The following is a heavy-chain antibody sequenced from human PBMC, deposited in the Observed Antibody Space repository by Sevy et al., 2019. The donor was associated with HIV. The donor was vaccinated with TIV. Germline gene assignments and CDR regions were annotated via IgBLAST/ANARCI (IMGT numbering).Heavy chain of an antibody. J-gene: IGHJ4*02. CDR2: ISASGGST. CDR3: AGTMGYFDY. V-gene: IGHV3-23*01. CDR1: EITISNYA. D-gene: IGHD3-3*01. Sequence: GGSLRLSCAASEITISNYAMNWVRQAPGKEVEWVSGISASGGSTYYADSVKGRFTIFRDTSKNTLYLQMNSLRAEDTAIYYCAGTMGYFDYWGQGTLVTVSS.